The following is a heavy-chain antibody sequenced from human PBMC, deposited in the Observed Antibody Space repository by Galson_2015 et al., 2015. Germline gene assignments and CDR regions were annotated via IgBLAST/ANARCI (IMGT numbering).Heavy chain of an antibody. V-gene: IGHV1-8*01. CDR3: ARGGYYDFWSGSSPGYYCYMDV. J-gene: IGHJ6*03. D-gene: IGHD3-3*01. CDR2: MNPNSGNT. CDR1: GYTFTSYD. Sequence: SVKVSCKASGYTFTSYDINWVRQATGQGLEWMGWMNPNSGNTGYAQKFQGRVTMTRNTSISTAYMELSSLRSEDTAVYYCARGGYYDFWSGSSPGYYCYMDVWGKGTTVTVSS.